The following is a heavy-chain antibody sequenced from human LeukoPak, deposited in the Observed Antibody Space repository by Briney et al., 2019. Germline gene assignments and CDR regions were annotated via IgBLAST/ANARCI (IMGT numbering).Heavy chain of an antibody. CDR3: ARDLPGGDASFDP. CDR1: GLTYSNAW. J-gene: IGHJ5*02. V-gene: IGHV3-15*01. D-gene: IGHD3-16*01. CDR2: IKTKTDGGTT. Sequence: GGSLRLSCAASGLTYSNAWMSWVRQAPGEGLEWVARIKTKTDGGTTDYAAPVEGRFTISRDNAKNSLYLQMNSLRAEDTAVYYCARDLPGGDASFDPWGQGTLVTVSS.